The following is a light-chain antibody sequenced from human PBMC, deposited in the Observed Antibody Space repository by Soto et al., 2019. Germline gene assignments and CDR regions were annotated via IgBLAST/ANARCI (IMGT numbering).Light chain of an antibody. CDR2: KAS. CDR3: QHYNSYSEA. Sequence: DIQMTQSPSSLSASVGDRVTITCRASQNINNYLHWYQQKPGKAPKLLIYKASILESGVPSRFSGSGSGADFTLTFSSLQPDDFATYYCQHYNSYSEAFGQGTKVDIK. J-gene: IGKJ1*01. V-gene: IGKV1-5*03. CDR1: QNINNY.